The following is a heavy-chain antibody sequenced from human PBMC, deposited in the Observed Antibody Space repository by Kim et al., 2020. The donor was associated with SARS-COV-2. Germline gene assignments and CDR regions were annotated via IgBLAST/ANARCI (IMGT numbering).Heavy chain of an antibody. CDR3: ARDKRGRKGSSGWMDV. D-gene: IGHD6-19*01. CDR2: IGTAGDT. Sequence: GGSLRLSCAASGFTFSSYDMHWVRQATGKGLEWVSAIGTAGDTYYPGSVKGRFTISRENAKNSLYLQMNSLRAGDTAVYYCARDKRGRKGSSGWMDVWGQGTTVTVSS. CDR1: GFTFSSYD. V-gene: IGHV3-13*04. J-gene: IGHJ6*02.